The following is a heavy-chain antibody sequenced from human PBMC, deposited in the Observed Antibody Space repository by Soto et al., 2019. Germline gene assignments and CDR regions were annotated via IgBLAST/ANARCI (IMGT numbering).Heavy chain of an antibody. CDR3: ARPGIAAAGTFGFDY. J-gene: IGHJ4*02. CDR2: IYPGDSDT. D-gene: IGHD6-13*01. V-gene: IGHV5-51*01. Sequence: PGESLKISCKGSGYIFSIYWIGWVRQVPGKGLEWMGIIYPGDSDTRYNPSFQGQVTISADKSINTAYLQWSSLKASDTAMYYCARPGIAAAGTFGFDYWGQGTLVTVSS. CDR1: GYIFSIYW.